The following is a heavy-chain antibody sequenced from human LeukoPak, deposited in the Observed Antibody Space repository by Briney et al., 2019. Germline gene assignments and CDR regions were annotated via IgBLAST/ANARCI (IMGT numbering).Heavy chain of an antibody. CDR3: ARGSGESTYYYDSSGYYSYYFDY. D-gene: IGHD3-22*01. CDR2: INHSGST. Sequence: SETLSLTCTVSGGSISSYYWSWIRQPPGKGLEWIGEINHSGSTNYNPSLKSRVTISVDTSKNQFSLKLGSVTAADTAVYYCARGSGESTYYYDSSGYYSYYFDYWGQGTLVTVSS. J-gene: IGHJ4*02. CDR1: GGSISSYY. V-gene: IGHV4-34*01.